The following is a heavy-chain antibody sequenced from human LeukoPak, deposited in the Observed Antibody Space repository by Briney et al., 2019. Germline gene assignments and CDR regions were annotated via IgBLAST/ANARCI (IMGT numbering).Heavy chain of an antibody. J-gene: IGHJ4*02. Sequence: ASVKVSCKASGYTFTGYYMHWVRQAPGQGLEWMGWINPNSGGTNYAQKFQGRVTMTRDTSISTAYMELSRLRSDDTAMYYCARGGYYYDSSGYYSDLDYWGQGTLVTVSS. CDR1: GYTFTGYY. V-gene: IGHV1-2*02. CDR3: ARGGYYYDSSGYYSDLDY. D-gene: IGHD3-22*01. CDR2: INPNSGGT.